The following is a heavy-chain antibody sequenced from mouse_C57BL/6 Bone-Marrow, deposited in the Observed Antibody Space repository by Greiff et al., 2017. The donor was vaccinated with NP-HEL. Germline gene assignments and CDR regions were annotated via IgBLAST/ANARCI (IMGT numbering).Heavy chain of an antibody. CDR1: GYTFTDYY. D-gene: IGHD5-5*01. Sequence: EVQLQQSGPELVKPGASVKISCKASGYTFTDYYMNWVKQSHGKSLEWIGDINPNNGGTSYNQKFKGKATLTVDKSSSTAYMELRSLTSEDSAVYYCARSLPPFDYWGQGTTLTVSS. CDR3: ARSLPPFDY. J-gene: IGHJ2*01. V-gene: IGHV1-26*01. CDR2: INPNNGGT.